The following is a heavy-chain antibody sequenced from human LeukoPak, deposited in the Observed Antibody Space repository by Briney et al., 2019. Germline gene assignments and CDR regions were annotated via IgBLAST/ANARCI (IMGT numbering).Heavy chain of an antibody. CDR3: ASLGTDYYDSSGYFDY. J-gene: IGHJ4*02. D-gene: IGHD3-22*01. CDR1: GFSFSSYW. CDR2: ISYDGSNK. Sequence: PGGSLRLSCAASGFSFSSYWMSWVRQAPGKGLEWVAVISYDGSNKYYADSVKGRFTISRDNSKNTLYLQMNSLRAEDTAVYYCASLGTDYYDSSGYFDYWGQGTLVTVSS. V-gene: IGHV3-30*01.